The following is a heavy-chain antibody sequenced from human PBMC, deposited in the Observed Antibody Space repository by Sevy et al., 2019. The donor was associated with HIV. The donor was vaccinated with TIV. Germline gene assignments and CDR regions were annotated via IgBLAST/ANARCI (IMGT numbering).Heavy chain of an antibody. CDR3: ARRQGFLEANYYYGMDV. CDR1: GGSISSSSYY. CDR2: IYYSGST. J-gene: IGHJ6*02. Sequence: SETLSLTCTVSGGSISSSSYYWGWIRQPPGKGLEWIGSIYYSGSTYYNPSLKSRVTISVDTSKNQFSLKLSSVTAADTAVSYCARRQGFLEANYYYGMDVWGQGTTVTVSS. D-gene: IGHD3-3*01. V-gene: IGHV4-39*01.